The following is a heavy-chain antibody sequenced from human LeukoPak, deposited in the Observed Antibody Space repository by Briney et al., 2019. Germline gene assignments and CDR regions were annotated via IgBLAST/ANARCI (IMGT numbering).Heavy chain of an antibody. V-gene: IGHV1-2*02. CDR1: GYTFTGYY. Sequence: ASVKVSCTASGYTFTGYYMHWVRQAPGQGLEWMGWINPNSGGTNYAQKFQGRVTMTRDTSISTAYMELSRLRSDDTAVYYCARSSGSGSYFQVDYWGQGTLVTVSS. CDR3: ARSSGSGSYFQVDY. CDR2: INPNSGGT. J-gene: IGHJ4*02. D-gene: IGHD1-26*01.